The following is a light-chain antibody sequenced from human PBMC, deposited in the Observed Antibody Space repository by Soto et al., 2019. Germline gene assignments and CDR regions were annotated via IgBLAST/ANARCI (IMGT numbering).Light chain of an antibody. CDR2: SNN. Sequence: QAVVTQPPSASGTPGQRVTISCSGSSSNIGSNTVNWYQQLPETAPKLLIYSNNQRPSGVPDRFSGSKSGTSASLASSGLQSEDEADYYCAAWDDSLNGVVFGGGTKLTVL. CDR1: SSNIGSNT. J-gene: IGLJ2*01. V-gene: IGLV1-44*01. CDR3: AAWDDSLNGVV.